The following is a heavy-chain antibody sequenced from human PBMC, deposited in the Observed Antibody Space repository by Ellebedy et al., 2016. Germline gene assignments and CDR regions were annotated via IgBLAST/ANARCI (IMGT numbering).Heavy chain of an antibody. V-gene: IGHV3-21*05. CDR2: ITNSGSFM. Sequence: GESLKISCVTSGFTFSTHTMNWVRQAPGKGLEWVSFITNSGSFMEYADSVKGRFTISRDNAKNSLYLQMNSLRAEDTAVYYCARGAGSGAWLIDYWGQGTLVTVSS. J-gene: IGHJ4*02. CDR1: GFTFSTHT. D-gene: IGHD1-26*01. CDR3: ARGAGSGAWLIDY.